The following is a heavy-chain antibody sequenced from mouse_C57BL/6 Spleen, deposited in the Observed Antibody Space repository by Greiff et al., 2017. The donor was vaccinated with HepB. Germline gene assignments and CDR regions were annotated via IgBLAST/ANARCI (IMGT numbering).Heavy chain of an antibody. CDR2: IDPSDSYT. J-gene: IGHJ2*01. V-gene: IGHV1-50*01. CDR3: ARWGTVVATRDY. Sequence: QVQLQQPGAELVKPGASVKLSCKASGYTFTSYWMQWVKQRPGQGLEWIGEIDPSDSYTNYNQKFKGKATLTVDTSSSTAYMPLSSLTSEDSAVYYCARWGTVVATRDYWGQGTTLTVSS. D-gene: IGHD1-1*01. CDR1: GYTFTSYW.